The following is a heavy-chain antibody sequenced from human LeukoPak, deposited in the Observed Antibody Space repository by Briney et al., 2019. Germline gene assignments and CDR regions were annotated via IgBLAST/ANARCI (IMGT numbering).Heavy chain of an antibody. J-gene: IGHJ4*02. V-gene: IGHV3-23*01. CDR1: GFTFSSYA. D-gene: IGHD6-13*01. Sequence: PGGSLRLSCAASGFTFSSYAMSWVRQAPGKGLECVSTISGSGGSTYYADSVKGRFTISRDNSKNTLYLQMSSLRAEDTAVYYCAKLGFQQPTFFADYWGQGTLVTVSS. CDR2: ISGSGGST. CDR3: AKLGFQQPTFFADY.